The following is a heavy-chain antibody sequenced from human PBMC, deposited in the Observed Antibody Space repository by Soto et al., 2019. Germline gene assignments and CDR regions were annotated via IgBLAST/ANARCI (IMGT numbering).Heavy chain of an antibody. V-gene: IGHV1-69*13. CDR1: GGTFSSYA. J-gene: IGHJ4*01. D-gene: IGHD4-17*01. CDR3: ERDSPPLRSIAAVHLPD. Sequence: ASVKVSCKASGGTFSSYAISWVRQAPGQGLEWMGGIIPIFGTANYAQKFQGRVTITADESTSTAYMELSSLRSEDTPVYYCERDSPPLRSIAAVHLPDWGPGTLVTVSS. CDR2: IIPIFGTA.